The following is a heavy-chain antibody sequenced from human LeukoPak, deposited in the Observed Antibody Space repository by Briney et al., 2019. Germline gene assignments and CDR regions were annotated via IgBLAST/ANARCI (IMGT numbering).Heavy chain of an antibody. V-gene: IGHV3-23*01. D-gene: IGHD2-15*01. Sequence: GGSLRLSCAASGLTFSDYAMSWFRRAPGKGREWVSGITSGFTPLYADSVKGRFTISRDNSKNTFHLQLNSLRAEDTAVYYCAKDYSDSRVADVFLEYWGQGTLVTVSS. CDR3: AKDYSDSRVADVFLEY. J-gene: IGHJ4*02. CDR2: ITSGFTP. CDR1: GLTFSDYA.